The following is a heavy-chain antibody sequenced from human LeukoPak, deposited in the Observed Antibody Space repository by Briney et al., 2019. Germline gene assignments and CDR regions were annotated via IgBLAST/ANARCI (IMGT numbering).Heavy chain of an antibody. CDR2: INPNSGGT. J-gene: IGHJ6*02. Sequence: ASVKVSCKASGYTFTGYYMHWVRQAPGQGLEWMGWINPNSGGTNYAQKFQGWVTMTRDTSISTAYMELSRLRSDDTAVYYCARGSGYGDYDYYYYYYGMDVWGQGTTVTVSS. D-gene: IGHD4-17*01. V-gene: IGHV1-2*04. CDR1: GYTFTGYY. CDR3: ARGSGYGDYDYYYYYYGMDV.